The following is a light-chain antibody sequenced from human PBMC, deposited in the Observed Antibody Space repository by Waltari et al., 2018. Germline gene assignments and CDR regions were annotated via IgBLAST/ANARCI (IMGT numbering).Light chain of an antibody. J-gene: IGKJ2*01. CDR2: GAS. CDR1: QSVSNNY. V-gene: IGKV3-20*01. CDR3: QQYGSSPYT. Sequence: ENVLTQSPGTLSLSPGERGTLSCRASQSVSNNYLAWYQQKPGQAPRLLIDGASTRISGIPDRFSGSGSGTDFTLSINRLEHEDSAVYYCQQYGSSPYTFGQGTKLEIK.